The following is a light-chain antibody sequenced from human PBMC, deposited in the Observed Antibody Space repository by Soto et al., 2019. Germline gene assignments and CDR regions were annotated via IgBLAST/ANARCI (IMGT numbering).Light chain of an antibody. CDR2: WAS. CDR3: QQYYSSRT. CDR1: QSVLYSSNNKNY. Sequence: DIVMTQSPASLAVSLGERATINCKSSQSVLYSSNNKNYLAWYQQKPGQPPKLLIYWASTRESGVPDRFSGSGSSTAFTLTLSSLPAEDVAVYSCQQYYSSRTFGPGTKVDIK. V-gene: IGKV4-1*01. J-gene: IGKJ1*01.